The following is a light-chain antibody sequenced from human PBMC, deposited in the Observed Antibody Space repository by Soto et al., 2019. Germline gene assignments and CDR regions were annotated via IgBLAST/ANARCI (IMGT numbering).Light chain of an antibody. CDR1: SSEVGGYNY. Sequence: QSVLTQPASVSWSPGQSITISFTGTSSEVGGYNYASWYQQHPGKAPKLMIYDVSNRPSGVSNRFSGSKSGNTASLTISGLQAEDEADYYCSSYTSSSTLCVFGTGTKVTVL. V-gene: IGLV2-14*01. CDR3: SSYTSSSTLCV. J-gene: IGLJ1*01. CDR2: DVS.